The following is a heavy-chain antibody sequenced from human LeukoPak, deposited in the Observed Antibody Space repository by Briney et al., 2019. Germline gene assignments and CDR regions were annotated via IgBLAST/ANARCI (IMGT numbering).Heavy chain of an antibody. CDR2: IKEDGSER. V-gene: IGHV3-7*01. CDR1: GFAFHNYY. J-gene: IGHJ4*02. D-gene: IGHD1-14*01. CDR3: TRDRNPDNWHEFDS. Sequence: GGSLRLSCAASGFAFHNYYMSWVRQAPGKGLEWVAIIKEDGSERDYVDSVKGRFTISRDNAKSSLYLQMNSLRADDTAVYYCTRDRNPDNWHEFDSWGQGAPVTVSS.